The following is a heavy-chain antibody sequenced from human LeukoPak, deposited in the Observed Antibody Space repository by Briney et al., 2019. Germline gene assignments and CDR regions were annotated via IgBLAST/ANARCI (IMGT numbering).Heavy chain of an antibody. D-gene: IGHD6-25*01. CDR3: ARLAPRYSSAPSDY. CDR2: IYYSGST. Sequence: PSETLSLTCTVSGGSISSSSYYWGWIRQPPGKGLEWIGSIYYSGSTYYNPSLKSRVTISVDTSKNQFSQKLSSVTAADTAVYYCARLAPRYSSAPSDYWGQGTLVTVSS. CDR1: GGSISSSSYY. V-gene: IGHV4-39*01. J-gene: IGHJ4*02.